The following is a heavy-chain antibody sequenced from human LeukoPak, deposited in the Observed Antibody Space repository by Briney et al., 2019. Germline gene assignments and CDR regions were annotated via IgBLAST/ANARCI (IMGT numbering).Heavy chain of an antibody. D-gene: IGHD5-12*01. CDR1: GGSISSSSYY. CDR2: IYYSGST. Sequence: PSETLSLTCTVSGGSISSSSYYWGWIRQPPGKGLEWIGSIYYSGSTYYNPSLKSRVTISVDTSKNQFSLKLSSVTAADTAVYYCARVVGGYSGYAVHRHYYYMDVWGKGTTVTVSS. CDR3: ARVVGGYSGYAVHRHYYYMDV. V-gene: IGHV4-39*07. J-gene: IGHJ6*03.